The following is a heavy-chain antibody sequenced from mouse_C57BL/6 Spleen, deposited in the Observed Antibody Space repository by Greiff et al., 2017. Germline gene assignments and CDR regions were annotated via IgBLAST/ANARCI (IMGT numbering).Heavy chain of an antibody. CDR3: ARHQGEKYAMDY. CDR2: ISSGGSYT. CDR1: GFTFSSYG. J-gene: IGHJ4*01. D-gene: IGHD3-2*02. V-gene: IGHV5-6*01. Sequence: EVKLQESGGDLVKPGGSLKLSCAASGFTFSSYGMSWVRQTPDKRLEWVATISSGGSYTYYPDSVKGRFTISRDNAKNTLYLQMSSLKSEDTAMYYCARHQGEKYAMDYWGQGTSVTVSS.